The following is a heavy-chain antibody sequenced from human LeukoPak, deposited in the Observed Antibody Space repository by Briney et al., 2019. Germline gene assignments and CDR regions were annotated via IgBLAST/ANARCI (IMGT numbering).Heavy chain of an antibody. CDR1: GGSFSSYA. CDR3: ARDPGDIDAFDI. V-gene: IGHV1-69*01. Sequence: SVKVSCKASGGSFSSYAIRWVRQAPGQGLEWMGGIIPIFGTANYAQKFQGRVTITADESTSTAYMELSSLRSEDTAVYYCARDPGDIDAFDIWGQGTMVTVSS. J-gene: IGHJ3*02. D-gene: IGHD5-12*01. CDR2: IIPIFGTA.